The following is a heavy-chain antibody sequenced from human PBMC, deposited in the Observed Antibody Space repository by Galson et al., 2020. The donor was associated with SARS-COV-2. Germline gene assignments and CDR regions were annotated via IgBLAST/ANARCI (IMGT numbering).Heavy chain of an antibody. Sequence: SETLSLTCAVSGGAISSGGYSWSWIRQPPGKGLEWIGYIYHSGSTYYNPSLKSRVTISVDKSKNQFSLKLSSVTAADTAVYYCARVGGSNRFDPWGQGTLVTVSS. J-gene: IGHJ5*02. D-gene: IGHD3-10*01. CDR2: IYHSGST. CDR3: ARVGGSNRFDP. CDR1: GGAISSGGYS. V-gene: IGHV4-30-2*01.